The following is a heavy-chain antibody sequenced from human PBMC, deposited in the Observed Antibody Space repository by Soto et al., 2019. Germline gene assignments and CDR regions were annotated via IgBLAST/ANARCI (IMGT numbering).Heavy chain of an antibody. CDR3: ARVRLVATIPVDYYYYYGMDV. CDR1: GGSISSGGYY. CDR2: IYYSGST. D-gene: IGHD5-12*01. Sequence: SETLSLTCTVSGGSISSGGYYWSWIRQHPGKGLEWIGYIYYSGSTYYNPSLKSRVTISVDTSKNQFSLKLSSVTAAATAVYYCARVRLVATIPVDYYYYYGMDVWGQGTTVTVSS. V-gene: IGHV4-31*03. J-gene: IGHJ6*02.